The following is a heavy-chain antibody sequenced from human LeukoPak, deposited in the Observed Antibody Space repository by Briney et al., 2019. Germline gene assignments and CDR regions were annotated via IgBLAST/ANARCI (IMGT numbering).Heavy chain of an antibody. V-gene: IGHV4-59*01. Sequence: SETLSLTCTVSGGSISSYYWSWFRQPPGKGLEWIGYIYYSGSTNYNPSLKSRVTISVDTSKNQFSLKLSSVTAADTAVYYCARIPAQRYYYGMDVWGQGTTVTVSS. CDR1: GGSISSYY. CDR3: ARIPAQRYYYGMDV. D-gene: IGHD1-1*01. CDR2: IYYSGST. J-gene: IGHJ6*02.